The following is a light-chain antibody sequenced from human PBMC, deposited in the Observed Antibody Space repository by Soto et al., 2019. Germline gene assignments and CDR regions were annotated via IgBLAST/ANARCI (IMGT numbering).Light chain of an antibody. CDR1: QNIYYN. J-gene: IGKJ1*01. V-gene: IGKV3-15*01. CDR3: XXYXNLWA. Sequence: ILMTQSPATVSVSPGESATLSCRASQNIYYNVAWYQPSPGQAPRLLIYRASTRAPGVPARFSGSGSGTEFXLTISSLQPXXFTXXXXXXYXNLWAFGQGTKVEI. CDR2: RAS.